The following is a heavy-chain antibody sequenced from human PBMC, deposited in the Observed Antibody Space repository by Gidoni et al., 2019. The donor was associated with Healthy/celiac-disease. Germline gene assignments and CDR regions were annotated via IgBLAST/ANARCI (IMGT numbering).Heavy chain of an antibody. J-gene: IGHJ4*02. V-gene: IGHV2-5*02. D-gene: IGHD5-18*01. CDR2: IYWDDDK. CDR1: GFSLSTSGVG. Sequence: QITLKESGPTLVKPTQTLTLTCTFSGFSLSTSGVGVGWSRQPPGKALEWLALIYWDDDKRYSPSLKSRLTITKDTSKIHVVLTMTNMDPVDTATYYCAHRRQDTAMVDFDYWGQGTLVTVSS. CDR3: AHRRQDTAMVDFDY.